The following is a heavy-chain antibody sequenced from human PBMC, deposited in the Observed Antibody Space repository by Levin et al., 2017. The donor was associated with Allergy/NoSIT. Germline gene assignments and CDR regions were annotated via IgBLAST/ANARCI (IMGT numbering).Heavy chain of an antibody. CDR2: ISSSSVTI. J-gene: IGHJ4*02. Sequence: PGGSLRLSCVGSEFTFSSYSMTWVRQAPGKGLEWVSYISSSSVTIYYADSVRGRFTISRDNAKNTLYLQMKSLRADDTAVYYCVRDMSYHFGSGLAYWGQGTLVTVSS. V-gene: IGHV3-48*01. CDR3: VRDMSYHFGSGLAY. D-gene: IGHD3-10*01. CDR1: EFTFSSYS.